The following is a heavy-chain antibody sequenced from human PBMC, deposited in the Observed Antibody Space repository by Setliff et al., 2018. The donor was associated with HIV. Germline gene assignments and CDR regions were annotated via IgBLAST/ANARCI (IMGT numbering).Heavy chain of an antibody. Sequence: PGGSLRLSCAASGFTFSRYWMSWVRQAPGKGLEWVANIKQDGSEKYYGDSVQGRFTVSRDNAENSLYLQMNSLRAEDTAVYYCARGIYTGYDLNFDYWGQGTLVTVSS. V-gene: IGHV3-7*01. CDR2: IKQDGSEK. CDR1: GFTFSRYW. J-gene: IGHJ4*02. CDR3: ARGIYTGYDLNFDY. D-gene: IGHD5-12*01.